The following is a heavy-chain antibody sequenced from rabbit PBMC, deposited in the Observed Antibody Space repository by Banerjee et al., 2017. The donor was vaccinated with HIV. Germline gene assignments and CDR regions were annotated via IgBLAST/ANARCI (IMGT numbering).Heavy chain of an antibody. V-gene: IGHV1S43*01. J-gene: IGHJ6*01. D-gene: IGHD6-1*01. CDR2: ISTGDGIT. Sequence: QQQLEESGGGLVKPGGTPTLTCTASGIDFSSYWMNWVRQAPGKGLEWIGCISTGDGITYYASWVNGRFTISSNTNQNTVSLQINSLTTADTATYFCAREGFGYGGGDLWGQGTLVTVS. CDR3: AREGFGYGGGDL. CDR1: GIDFSSYW.